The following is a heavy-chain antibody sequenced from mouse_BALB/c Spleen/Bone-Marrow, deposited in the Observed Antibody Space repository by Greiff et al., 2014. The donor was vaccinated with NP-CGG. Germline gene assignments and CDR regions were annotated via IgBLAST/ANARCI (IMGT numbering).Heavy chain of an antibody. CDR3: ARDSFLITRALDY. Sequence: QVQLKESGPGLVAPSQSLSITCTVSGFSLTGYGVSRVRQPPGKGLEWLGMIWGDGSTDYNSALKSRLSISKDNSKSQVFLRMNSLQTDDTARYYCARDSFLITRALDYWGQGTSVTVSS. CDR1: GFSLTGYG. V-gene: IGHV2-6-7*01. CDR2: IWGDGST. D-gene: IGHD2-4*01. J-gene: IGHJ4*01.